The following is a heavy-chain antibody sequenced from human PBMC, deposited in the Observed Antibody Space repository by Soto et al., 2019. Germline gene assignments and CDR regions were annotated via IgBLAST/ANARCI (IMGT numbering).Heavy chain of an antibody. CDR1: GGTFSSYA. Sequence: ASVKVSCKASGGTFSSYAISWVRQAPGQGLEWMGGIIPIFGTANYAQKFQGRVTITADKSTSTAYMELSSLRSEDTAVYYCARVKRGLWSTTKIWENWFDPWGQGTLVTVSS. V-gene: IGHV1-69*06. D-gene: IGHD2-2*01. J-gene: IGHJ5*02. CDR3: ARVKRGLWSTTKIWENWFDP. CDR2: IIPIFGTA.